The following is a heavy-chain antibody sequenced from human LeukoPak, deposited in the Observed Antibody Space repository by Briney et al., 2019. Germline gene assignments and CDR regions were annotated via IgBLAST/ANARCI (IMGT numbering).Heavy chain of an antibody. J-gene: IGHJ4*02. D-gene: IGHD3-22*01. CDR2: INAGNGNT. V-gene: IGHV1-3*01. Sequence: ASVKVSCKASGYTFTSYAMHWVRQAPGQGLEWMGWINAGNGNTKYSQKSQGRVTITRDTSASTAYMELSSLRSEDTAVYYCARAMIVVVITPPKYWGQGTLVTVSS. CDR3: ARAMIVVVITPPKY. CDR1: GYTFTSYA.